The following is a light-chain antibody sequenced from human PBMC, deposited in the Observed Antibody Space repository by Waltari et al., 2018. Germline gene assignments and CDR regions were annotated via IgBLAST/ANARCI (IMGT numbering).Light chain of an antibody. CDR1: QSVSSSY. J-gene: IGKJ1*01. CDR2: GAS. CDR3: QQYGSSPT. V-gene: IGKV3-20*01. Sequence: EIVLTKPPGNLSYSHCYRAALSCSARQSVSSSYLAWYQQKPGQAPRLLIYGASSRATGIPDRFSGSGSGTDFTLTISRLEPEDFAVYYCQQYGSSPTFGQGTKVEIK.